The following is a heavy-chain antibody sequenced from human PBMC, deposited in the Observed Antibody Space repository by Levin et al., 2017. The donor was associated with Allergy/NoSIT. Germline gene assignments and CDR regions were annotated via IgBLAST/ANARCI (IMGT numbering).Heavy chain of an antibody. CDR1: GFTFSSYA. V-gene: IGHV3-30-3*01. J-gene: IGHJ6*02. Sequence: GGSLRLSCAASGFTFSSYAMHWVRQAPGKGLYWVALISYNGSNKDYADSVKGRFTISRDNSKNTLYLQMNSLRADDTAVYYCARGGYSGYVSYYYGMDVWGQGTTVTVSS. D-gene: IGHD5-12*01. CDR2: ISYNGSNK. CDR3: ARGGYSGYVSYYYGMDV.